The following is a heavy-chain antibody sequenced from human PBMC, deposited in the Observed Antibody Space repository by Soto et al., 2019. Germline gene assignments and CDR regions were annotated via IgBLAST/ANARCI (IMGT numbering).Heavy chain of an antibody. CDR2: ISNSGST. V-gene: IGHV4-30-4*01. D-gene: IGHD5-18*01. J-gene: IGHJ4*02. Sequence: SETLSLTCTVSGGSVTSDEDYWTWIRQSPGKGLEWIGYISNSGSTGYNPSLKTRLSISVDRSKNQFTLRLTSVTAADTAVYFCATESGSTYGYFDHWGQGTQVTVSS. CDR3: ATESGSTYGYFDH. CDR1: GGSVTSDEDY.